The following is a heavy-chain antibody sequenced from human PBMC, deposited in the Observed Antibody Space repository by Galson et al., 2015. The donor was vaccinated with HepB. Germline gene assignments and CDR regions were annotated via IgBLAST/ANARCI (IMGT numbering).Heavy chain of an antibody. CDR3: ARRFSYSYYYFDY. Sequence: ETLSLTCTVSGASISSYYWGWVRQPPGKGLGWIGYMYYSGSANYNPSLKSRVTISIDTSKNQFSLKLNSVTAADTAVYYCARRFSYSYYYFDYWGQGTLVTVSS. V-gene: IGHV4-59*08. D-gene: IGHD5-18*01. J-gene: IGHJ4*02. CDR1: GASISSYY. CDR2: MYYSGSA.